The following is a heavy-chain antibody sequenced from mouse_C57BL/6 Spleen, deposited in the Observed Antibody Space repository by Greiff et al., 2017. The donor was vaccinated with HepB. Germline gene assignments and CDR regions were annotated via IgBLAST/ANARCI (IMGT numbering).Heavy chain of an antibody. CDR2: IDPNSGGT. V-gene: IGHV1-72*01. CDR1: GYTFTRYW. D-gene: IGHD2-5*01. CDR3: ARCSNYFYYAMDY. Sequence: QVQLKQPGAELVKPGASVKLSCKASGYTFTRYWMHWVKQRPGRGLEWIGRIDPNSGGTKYNEKFKSKTTLTVDKPSSTAYMQLSSLTSEDSAVYYCARCSNYFYYAMDYWGQGTSVTVSS. J-gene: IGHJ4*01.